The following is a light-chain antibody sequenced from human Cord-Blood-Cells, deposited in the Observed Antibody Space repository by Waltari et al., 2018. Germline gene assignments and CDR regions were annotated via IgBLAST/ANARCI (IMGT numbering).Light chain of an antibody. CDR3: QQSYRTPYT. V-gene: IGKV1-39*01. CDR2: AAS. Sequence: DIQMTQSPPSPSASVGDRVTITCRASQSISSYLNWYQQKPGKAPKLLIYAASSLQSGVPSRFSGSGSGTDFTLTISSLQPEDFATYYCQQSYRTPYTFGQGTKLEIK. CDR1: QSISSY. J-gene: IGKJ2*01.